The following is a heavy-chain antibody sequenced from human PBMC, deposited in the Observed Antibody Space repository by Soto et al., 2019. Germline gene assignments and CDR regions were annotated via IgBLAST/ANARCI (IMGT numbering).Heavy chain of an antibody. CDR1: GGSISSSSYY. Sequence: SETLSLTCTVSGGSISSSSYYWGWIRQPPGKGLEWIGSIYYSGSTYYNPSLKSRVTISVDTSKNQFSLKLSSVTAADTAVYYCARHLDEVAGTRDYYYYGMDVWGQGTTVTVSS. D-gene: IGHD6-19*01. V-gene: IGHV4-39*01. CDR3: ARHLDEVAGTRDYYYYGMDV. J-gene: IGHJ6*02. CDR2: IYYSGST.